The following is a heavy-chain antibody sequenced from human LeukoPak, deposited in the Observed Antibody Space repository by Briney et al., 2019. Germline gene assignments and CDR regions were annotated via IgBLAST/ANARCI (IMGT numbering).Heavy chain of an antibody. Sequence: ASVKVSCKASGYTFTSYDINWVRQATGQGLEWKGWMNPNSGNTGYAQKFQGRVTMTRNTSISTAYMELSSLRSEDTAVYYCARADIAAAGTYGYWGQGTLVTVSS. CDR1: GYTFTSYD. D-gene: IGHD6-13*01. CDR2: MNPNSGNT. J-gene: IGHJ4*02. CDR3: ARADIAAAGTYGY. V-gene: IGHV1-8*01.